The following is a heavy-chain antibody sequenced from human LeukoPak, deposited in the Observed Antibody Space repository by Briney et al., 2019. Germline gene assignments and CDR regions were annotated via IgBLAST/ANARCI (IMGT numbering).Heavy chain of an antibody. Sequence: GGSLRLSCATSGFTFTTCWMHWVRQAPGKGLVWVSRINHDGSNTNYADSVKGRFTISRDNSKNTLYLQMNSLRVEDTAVYYCAKNSGWLRSDYYYYMDVWGKGTTVTISS. D-gene: IGHD5-12*01. CDR1: GFTFTTCW. CDR2: INHDGSNT. CDR3: AKNSGWLRSDYYYYMDV. V-gene: IGHV3-74*01. J-gene: IGHJ6*03.